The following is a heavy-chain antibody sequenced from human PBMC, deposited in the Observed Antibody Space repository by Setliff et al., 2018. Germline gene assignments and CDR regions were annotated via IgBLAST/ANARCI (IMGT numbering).Heavy chain of an antibody. CDR2: INGDATIA. Sequence: GGSLRLSCTVYGFNFNKYWMYWVRQAPGKGLEWVSRINGDATIAHYADSVKGRFTISRDNAKNSLSLQMNGLRAEDTSVYYCARAGLPYAADVWGQGTKVTVSS. CDR1: GFNFNKYW. CDR3: ARAGLPYAADV. D-gene: IGHD2-21*02. V-gene: IGHV3-74*01. J-gene: IGHJ3*01.